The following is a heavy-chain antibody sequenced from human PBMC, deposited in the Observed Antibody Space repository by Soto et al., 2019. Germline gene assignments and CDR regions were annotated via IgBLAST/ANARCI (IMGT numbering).Heavy chain of an antibody. V-gene: IGHV3-23*01. CDR3: AKRSGVTYYFDY. CDR1: GFTFSSYA. Sequence: EVQLLESGGGLVQPGASLRLSCAASGFTFSSYAMSWVRQAPGKGLEWVSSINGGGGGTYYADFVKGRFTISRDNSKNTLYLQMNSLRVEDTAVYYCAKRSGVTYYFDYWGRGTLVTVSS. CDR2: INGGGGGT. J-gene: IGHJ4*02. D-gene: IGHD3-3*01.